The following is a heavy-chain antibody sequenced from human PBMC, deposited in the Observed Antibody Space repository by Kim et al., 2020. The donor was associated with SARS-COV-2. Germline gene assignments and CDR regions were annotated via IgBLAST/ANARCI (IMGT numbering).Heavy chain of an antibody. CDR2: IIPIFGTA. J-gene: IGHJ4*02. CDR1: GGTFSSYA. D-gene: IGHD2-15*01. CDR3: AREMGLLSRKGAFDY. Sequence: SVKVSCKASGGTFSSYAISWVRQAPGQGLEWMGGIIPIFGTANYAQKFQGRVTITADESTSTAYMELSSLRSEDTAVYYCAREMGLLSRKGAFDYWGQGTLGTVSS. V-gene: IGHV1-69*13.